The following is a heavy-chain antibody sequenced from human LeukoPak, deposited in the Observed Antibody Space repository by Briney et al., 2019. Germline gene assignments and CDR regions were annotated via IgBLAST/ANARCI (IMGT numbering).Heavy chain of an antibody. CDR2: IIPIFGTA. V-gene: IGHV1-69*05. J-gene: IGHJ3*02. CDR3: ARVEVGALTVTAHDAFDI. D-gene: IGHD1-26*01. Sequence: SVKVSCKASGGTFSSYAISWVRQAPGQGLEWMGGIIPIFGTANYAQKFQGRVTITTDESTSTAYMELSSLRSEDTAVYYCARVEVGALTVTAHDAFDIWGQGTMVTVSS. CDR1: GGTFSSYA.